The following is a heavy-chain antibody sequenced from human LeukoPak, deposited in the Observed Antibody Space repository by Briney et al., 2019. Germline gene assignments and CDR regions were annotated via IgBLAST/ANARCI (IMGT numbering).Heavy chain of an antibody. V-gene: IGHV3-7*01. CDR2: IKQDGSEK. D-gene: IGHD6-19*01. J-gene: IGHJ6*02. Sequence: GGSLRLSCAASGFTFSGSAMHWVRQAPGKGLEWVANIKQDGSEKYYVDSVKGRFTISRDNAKNSLYLQMNSLRAEDTAVYYCARDPYSSGWPSYYYYGMDVWGQGTTVTVSS. CDR3: ARDPYSSGWPSYYYYGMDV. CDR1: GFTFSGSA.